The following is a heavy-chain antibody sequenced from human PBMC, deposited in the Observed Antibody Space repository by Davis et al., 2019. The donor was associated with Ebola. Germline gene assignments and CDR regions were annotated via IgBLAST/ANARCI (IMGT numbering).Heavy chain of an antibody. V-gene: IGHV4-39*02. J-gene: IGHJ4*02. CDR1: GGSIISSSSY. CDR2: IYYSGST. CDR3: ASTRVMMVATGWFDY. Sequence: MPSETLSLTCTVSGGSIISSSSYWGWIRQPPRKGLEWIGSIYYSGSTYYNPSLKSRVAIFIDTSKNHFSLRLSSVTAADTAVYYCASTRVMMVATGWFDYWGQGTLVTVSS. D-gene: IGHD5-12*01.